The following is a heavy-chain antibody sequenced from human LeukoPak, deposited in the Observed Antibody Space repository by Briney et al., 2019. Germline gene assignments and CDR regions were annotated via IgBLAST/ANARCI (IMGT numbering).Heavy chain of an antibody. D-gene: IGHD3-10*01. CDR3: ARSRALVRGVMGYYGMDV. CDR1: GYTFTSYY. Sequence: ASVKVSCKASGYTFTSYYMHWVRRAPGQGLEWMGIINPSGGSTSYAQKFQGRVTMTRDTSTSTVYMELSSLRSEDTAVYYCARSRALVRGVMGYYGMDVWGKGTTVTVSS. J-gene: IGHJ6*04. CDR2: INPSGGST. V-gene: IGHV1-46*01.